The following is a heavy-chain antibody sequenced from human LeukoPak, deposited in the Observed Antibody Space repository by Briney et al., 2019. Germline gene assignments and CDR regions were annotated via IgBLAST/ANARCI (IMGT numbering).Heavy chain of an antibody. D-gene: IGHD2-21*02. CDR2: ISGSGGTS. V-gene: IGHV3-23*01. J-gene: IGHJ4*02. Sequence: GGSLRLSCAASGFTFSSYAMIWVRQAPGKGLEWVSAISGSGGTSYYADSVKGRFTISRDNSKNTLDLQMNSLRAEDTALYYCARGLTAISFTDYWGQGTLVTVSS. CDR1: GFTFSSYA. CDR3: ARGLTAISFTDY.